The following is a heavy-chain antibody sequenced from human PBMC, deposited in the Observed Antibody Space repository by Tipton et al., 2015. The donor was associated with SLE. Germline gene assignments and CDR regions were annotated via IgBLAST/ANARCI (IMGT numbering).Heavy chain of an antibody. CDR3: ARGARDPDYGDYVPLDYYYTMDV. Sequence: QLVQSGAEVKKPGASVKVSCKASGYTFTSYGISWVRQAPGQGLEWMGGIIPIFGTANYAQKFQGRVTITTDESTSTAYMELSSLRSEDTAVYYCARGARDPDYGDYVPLDYYYTMDVWGQGTTVTVSS. V-gene: IGHV1-69*05. CDR1: GYTFTSYG. D-gene: IGHD4-17*01. J-gene: IGHJ6*02. CDR2: IIPIFGTA.